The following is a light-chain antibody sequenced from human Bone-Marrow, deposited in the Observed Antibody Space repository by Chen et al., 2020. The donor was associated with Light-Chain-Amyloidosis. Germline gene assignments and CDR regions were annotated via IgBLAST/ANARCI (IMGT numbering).Light chain of an antibody. Sequence: DIALSQSPDSLAVSLGERATINCKSSQSLLSKNKYYVVWSQQKPGQPPKLRVSSASSRESGVPDRFSGSGSGADFTHTISRLQAEDVAVYYGQRCCGSPLTFGGGTKVEIK. CDR1: QSLLSKNKYY. V-gene: IGKV4-1*01. CDR3: QRCCGSPLT. J-gene: IGKJ4*01. CDR2: SAS.